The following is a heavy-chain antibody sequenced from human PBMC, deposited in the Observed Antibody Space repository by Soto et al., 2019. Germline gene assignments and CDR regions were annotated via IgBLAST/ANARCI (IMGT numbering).Heavy chain of an antibody. J-gene: IGHJ4*02. CDR2: ISENIADT. V-gene: IGHV3-23*01. CDR1: GFAFSNSA. Sequence: GGSLRLSSVASGFAFSNSAMRWIRQAPGKGPEWVSTISENIADTYYADSVKGRFSISRDNSKNTVYLQMNNLRAEDTAIYYCANYKQHPGGFEYWGQGT. D-gene: IGHD1-1*01. CDR3: ANYKQHPGGFEY.